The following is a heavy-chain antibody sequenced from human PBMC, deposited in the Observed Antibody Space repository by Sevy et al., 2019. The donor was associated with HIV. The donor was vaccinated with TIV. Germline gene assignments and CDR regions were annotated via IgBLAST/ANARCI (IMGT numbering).Heavy chain of an antibody. CDR1: GFTFSTST. V-gene: IGHV3-21*01. J-gene: IGHJ4*02. CDR2: ITNSSSYI. CDR3: VRDGWNY. Sequence: GGSLRLSCAASGFTFSTSTMNWVRQAPGKGLEWVSRITNSSSYIFYADSVKGRFTISRDNAKNSLFLQMNSLRAEDTAVYYCVRDGWNYWGQGTLVTVSS. D-gene: IGHD2-15*01.